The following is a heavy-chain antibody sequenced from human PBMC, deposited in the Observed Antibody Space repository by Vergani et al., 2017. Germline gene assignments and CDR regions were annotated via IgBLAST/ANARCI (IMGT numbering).Heavy chain of an antibody. CDR2: ISWNSGSI. V-gene: IGHV3-9*01. CDR3: AKGKGRWVLDHEIQYYGMEV. Sequence: EVQLVESGGGLVQPGRSLRLSCAASGFTFDDYAMHWVRQAPGKGLEWVSGISWNSGSIGYADSVKGRFTISRDNAKNSLYLQMNSLRTEDTALYYCAKGKGRWVLDHEIQYYGMEVWGEGRRVTV. D-gene: IGHD3/OR15-3a*01. CDR1: GFTFDDYA. J-gene: IGHJ6*01.